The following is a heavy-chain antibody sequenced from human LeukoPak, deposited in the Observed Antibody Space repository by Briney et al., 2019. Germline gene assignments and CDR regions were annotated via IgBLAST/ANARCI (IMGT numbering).Heavy chain of an antibody. D-gene: IGHD6-19*01. CDR3: ARRWAVAAVDY. CDR1: GFTFSIFW. CDR2: INSDGSST. V-gene: IGHV3-74*01. Sequence: PGGSLRLSRAASGFTFSIFWMHWVRRAPGKGLVWVSRINSDGSSTDYADSVKGRFTISRDDAKNTLYLQMNSLRAEDTAVYYCARRWAVAAVDYWGQGTLVTVSS. J-gene: IGHJ4*02.